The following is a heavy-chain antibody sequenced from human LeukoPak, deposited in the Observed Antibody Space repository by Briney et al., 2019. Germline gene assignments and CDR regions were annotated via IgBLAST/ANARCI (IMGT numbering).Heavy chain of an antibody. CDR2: VYYSGTT. Sequence: SETLSLTCTVSGDSITIYYWSWIRQPPGKGLEWIGYVYYSGTTNYNPSLKSRVTMSLDTSNNQFSLRLSSVTAADTAVYYCARLTAYPYYYMDVWGKGTTVTVSS. D-gene: IGHD2-21*02. CDR1: GDSITIYY. J-gene: IGHJ6*03. CDR3: ARLTAYPYYYMDV. V-gene: IGHV4-59*08.